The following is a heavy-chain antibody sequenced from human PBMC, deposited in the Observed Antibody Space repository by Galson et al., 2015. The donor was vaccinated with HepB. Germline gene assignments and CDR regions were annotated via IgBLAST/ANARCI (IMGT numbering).Heavy chain of an antibody. D-gene: IGHD3-16*01. CDR2: ISYDGSNK. V-gene: IGHV3-30*04. J-gene: IGHJ4*02. Sequence: SLRLSCAASGFTFSSYAMHWVRQAPGKGLEWVAVISYDGSNKYYADSVKGRFTISRDNSKNTLYLQMNSLRAEDTAVYYCARVGIMGVFDYWGQGTLVTVSS. CDR3: ARVGIMGVFDY. CDR1: GFTFSSYA.